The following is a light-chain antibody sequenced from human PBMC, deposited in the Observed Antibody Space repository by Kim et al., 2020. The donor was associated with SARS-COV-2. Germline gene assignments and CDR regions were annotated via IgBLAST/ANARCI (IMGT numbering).Light chain of an antibody. Sequence: AESGGDRVTIPCRANQSISVYLTWYQQKPGKAPKLLIYVASTLQSGVPSRFSGSGSGTDFTLTISSLQPEDFATYYCQQSYSDPTFGQGTRLEIK. V-gene: IGKV1-39*01. CDR1: QSISVY. CDR3: QQSYSDPT. CDR2: VAS. J-gene: IGKJ5*01.